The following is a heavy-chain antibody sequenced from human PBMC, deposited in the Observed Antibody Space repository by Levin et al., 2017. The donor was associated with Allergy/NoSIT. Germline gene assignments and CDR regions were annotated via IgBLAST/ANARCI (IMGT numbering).Heavy chain of an antibody. D-gene: IGHD5-12*01. J-gene: IGHJ4*02. Sequence: ASVKVSCKASGYTFTSYYIHWVRQAPGQGLEWMGFINPSGGSTSYAQKFQGRVIMGRDTSASTVYMELSSLRSDDTAVYYCARNYDSGLDFWGQGTLVTVSS. CDR3: ARNYDSGLDF. V-gene: IGHV1-46*01. CDR2: INPSGGST. CDR1: GYTFTSYY.